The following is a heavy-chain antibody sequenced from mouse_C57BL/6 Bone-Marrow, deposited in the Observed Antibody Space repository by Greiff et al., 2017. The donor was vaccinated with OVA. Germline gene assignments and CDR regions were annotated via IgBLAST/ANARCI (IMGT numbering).Heavy chain of an antibody. V-gene: IGHV1-82*01. Sequence: VQLQQSGPELVKPGASVKISCKASGYAFSSSWMNWVKQRPGKGLEWIGRIYPGDGDTNYNGKFKGKATLTADKSSSTAYMQLSSLTSEDSAVYFCARGGGLDHWGQGTLVTVSA. D-gene: IGHD3-3*01. CDR3: ARGGGLDH. J-gene: IGHJ3*01. CDR2: IYPGDGDT. CDR1: GYAFSSSW.